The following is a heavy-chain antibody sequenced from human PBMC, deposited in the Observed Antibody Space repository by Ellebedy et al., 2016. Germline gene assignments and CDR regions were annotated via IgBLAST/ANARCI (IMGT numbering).Heavy chain of an antibody. CDR1: GYTFTNHD. V-gene: IGHV1-8*01. Sequence: ASVKVSCXASGYTFTNHDINWVRQATGQGLEWMGWMTPNSGQTGYAQKFQGRVTMTSNTSISTAYMELSSLISEDTAVYYCARRGLRFVSYFAMDVWGQGTTVTVSS. D-gene: IGHD2-21*02. J-gene: IGHJ6*02. CDR2: MTPNSGQT. CDR3: ARRGLRFVSYFAMDV.